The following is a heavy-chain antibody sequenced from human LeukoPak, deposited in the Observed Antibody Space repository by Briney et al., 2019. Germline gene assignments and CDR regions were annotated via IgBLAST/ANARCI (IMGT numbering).Heavy chain of an antibody. J-gene: IGHJ4*02. V-gene: IGHV3-23*01. CDR1: GFIFSRYA. D-gene: IGHD3-16*01. CDR3: AKASWVSTADAVL. Sequence: GGSLRLSCAASGFIFSRYAMSWVREAPARGLEWVSSLRGNGDTFYADSVKGRFTLSGDESRNTVYLHLNELRVEDTAVYYCAKASWVSTADAVLWGQGTVVTVSS. CDR2: LRGNGDT.